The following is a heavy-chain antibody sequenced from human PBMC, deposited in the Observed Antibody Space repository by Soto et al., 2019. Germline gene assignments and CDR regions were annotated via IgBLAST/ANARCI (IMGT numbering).Heavy chain of an antibody. D-gene: IGHD3-10*01. Sequence: QAQLVQSGAEVKKPGASVKVSCKASGYTFTGAYIHWVRQAPRQGLEWMGCINPNSGGTEFAQKFQGRVTVTRDTSITTVYMEMNRLRSDDTGVYYCARDFTTRSYGVDVWGQGTAVTVSS. J-gene: IGHJ6*02. CDR2: INPNSGGT. CDR3: ARDFTTRSYGVDV. V-gene: IGHV1-2*02. CDR1: GYTFTGAY.